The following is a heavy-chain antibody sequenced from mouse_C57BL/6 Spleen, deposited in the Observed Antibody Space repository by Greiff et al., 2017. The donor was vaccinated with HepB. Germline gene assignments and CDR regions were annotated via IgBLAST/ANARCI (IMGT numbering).Heavy chain of an antibody. J-gene: IGHJ1*03. D-gene: IGHD1-1*02. CDR3: AGGNFDV. V-gene: IGHV1-64*01. Sequence: QVQLQQPGAELVKPGASVKLSCKASGYTFTSYWVHWVKQRPGQGLEWIGMIHTNSGSTNYNEKFKSKATLTVDTSASTAYMQLSSLTSEDSAVYYCAGGNFDVWGTGTTVTVSS. CDR1: GYTFTSYW. CDR2: IHTNSGST.